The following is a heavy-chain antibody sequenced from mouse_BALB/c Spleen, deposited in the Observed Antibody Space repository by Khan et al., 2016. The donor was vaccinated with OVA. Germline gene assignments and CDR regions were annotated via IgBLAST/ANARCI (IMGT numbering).Heavy chain of an antibody. D-gene: IGHD1-1*02. Sequence: QVQLQQPGAELVKPGASVKLSCKASGYTFTSYYMYWVKQRPGQGLEWIGGINPSDGGTNFNEKFKSKATLTVDKSSSTAYMQLSSLTSEDSVVYYCTRSGWAAFAYWGQGTLVTVSA. CDR1: GYTFTSYY. CDR2: INPSDGGT. V-gene: IGHV1S81*02. CDR3: TRSGWAAFAY. J-gene: IGHJ3*01.